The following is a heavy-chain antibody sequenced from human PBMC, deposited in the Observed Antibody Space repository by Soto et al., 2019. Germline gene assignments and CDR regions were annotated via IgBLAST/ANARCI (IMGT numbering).Heavy chain of an antibody. CDR2: IWYDGSNK. CDR3: ARDHVGATTFPDY. J-gene: IGHJ4*02. D-gene: IGHD1-26*01. V-gene: IGHV3-33*01. Sequence: QVQLVESGGGVVQPGRSLRLSCAASGFTFSSYGMHWVRQAPGKGLEWVAVIWYDGSNKYYADSVKGRFTISRDNSKNTLDLQMNSLRAEDTAVYYCARDHVGATTFPDYWGQGTLVTVSS. CDR1: GFTFSSYG.